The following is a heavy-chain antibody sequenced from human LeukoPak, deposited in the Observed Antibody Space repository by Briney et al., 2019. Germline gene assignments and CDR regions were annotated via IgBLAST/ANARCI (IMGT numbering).Heavy chain of an antibody. V-gene: IGHV4-59*01. D-gene: IGHD6-19*01. CDR2: IYYSGST. J-gene: IGHJ6*04. CDR1: GGSISSYY. Sequence: SETLSLTCTVSGGSISSYYWSWIRQPPGKGLEWIGYIYYSGSTNYNPSLKSRVTISVDTSKNQFSLKLSSVTAADTAVYYCARDGAYSSGSSVDRWDYYGMDVWGKGTTVTVSS. CDR3: ARDGAYSSGSSVDRWDYYGMDV.